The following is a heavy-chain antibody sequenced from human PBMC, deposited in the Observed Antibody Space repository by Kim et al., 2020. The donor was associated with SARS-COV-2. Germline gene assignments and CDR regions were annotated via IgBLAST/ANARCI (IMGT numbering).Heavy chain of an antibody. Sequence: ASVKVSCKVSGYTLTELSMHWVRQAPGKGLEWMGGFDPEDGETIYAQKFQGRVTMTEDTSTDTAYMELSSLRSEDTAVYYCATALNYDILTLTMGWGQGTLVTVSS. V-gene: IGHV1-24*01. CDR3: ATALNYDILTLTMG. CDR1: GYTLTELS. CDR2: FDPEDGET. J-gene: IGHJ4*02. D-gene: IGHD3-9*01.